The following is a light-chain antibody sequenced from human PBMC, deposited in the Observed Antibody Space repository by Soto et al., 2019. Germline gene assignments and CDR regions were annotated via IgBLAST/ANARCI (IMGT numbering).Light chain of an antibody. V-gene: IGKV1-5*01. Sequence: DIQMTQFPSTLSASVGDRVTITCRASQSIRNWLAWYQQKPGKAPKLLIYDASTLERGGPSRFSGSGSGTEFTFSISSLQADDFATYYCQQYDRSSGYTFGQGTRLEIK. CDR3: QQYDRSSGYT. CDR1: QSIRNW. J-gene: IGKJ5*01. CDR2: DAS.